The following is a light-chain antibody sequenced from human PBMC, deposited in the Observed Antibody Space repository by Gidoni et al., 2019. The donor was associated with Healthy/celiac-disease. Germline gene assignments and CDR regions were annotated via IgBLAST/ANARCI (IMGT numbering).Light chain of an antibody. V-gene: IGLV3-9*01. J-gene: IGLJ2*01. CDR2: RDN. Sequence: SYELTQPLSVSVALGQTARITCGGNNIGSKNVHWYQQKPGQAPVLVIYRDNNRPSRIPERCSASNSGNTATLTISRAQAGDEADYSCQVWDSSTVIFGGGTKLTVL. CDR1: NIGSKN. CDR3: QVWDSSTVI.